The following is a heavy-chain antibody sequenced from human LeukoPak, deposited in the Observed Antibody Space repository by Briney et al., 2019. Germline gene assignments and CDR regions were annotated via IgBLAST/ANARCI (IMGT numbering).Heavy chain of an antibody. CDR1: GFTFSSYG. Sequence: GGSLRLSCAASGFTFSSYGMHWVRQAPGKGLEWVAVIWYDGSNKYYADSVKGRFTISRDNSKNTLYLQMNSLRAEDTAVYYCARDRYYYDSSGYYSYFDYWGQGTLVTVSS. D-gene: IGHD3-22*01. V-gene: IGHV3-33*01. J-gene: IGHJ4*02. CDR2: IWYDGSNK. CDR3: ARDRYYYDSSGYYSYFDY.